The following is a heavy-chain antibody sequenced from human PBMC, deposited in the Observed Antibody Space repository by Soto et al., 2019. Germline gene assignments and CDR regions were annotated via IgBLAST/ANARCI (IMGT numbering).Heavy chain of an antibody. CDR3: AREYCSSTSCLNYYYYGMDV. V-gene: IGHV3-48*02. D-gene: IGHD2-2*01. Sequence: LRLSCAASGFTFSSYSMNWVRQAPGKGLEWVSYISSSSSTIYYADSVKGRFTISRDNAKNSLYLQMNSLRDEDTAVYYCAREYCSSTSCLNYYYYGMDVWGQGTTVTVSS. CDR2: ISSSSSTI. CDR1: GFTFSSYS. J-gene: IGHJ6*02.